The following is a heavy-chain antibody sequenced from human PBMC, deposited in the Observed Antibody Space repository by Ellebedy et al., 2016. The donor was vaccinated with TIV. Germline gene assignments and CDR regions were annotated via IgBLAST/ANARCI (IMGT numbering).Heavy chain of an antibody. CDR2: INWNGGST. V-gene: IGHV3-20*01. J-gene: IGHJ6*03. CDR3: ARVDYYGSGSYYQRRDYYYMDV. D-gene: IGHD3-10*01. Sequence: GGSLRLXXAASGFTFADYGMSWVRQAPGKGLEWVSGINWNGGSTGYADSVKGRFTISRDNAKNSLYLQMNSLRAEDTALYHCARVDYYGSGSYYQRRDYYYMDVWGKGTTVTVSS. CDR1: GFTFADYG.